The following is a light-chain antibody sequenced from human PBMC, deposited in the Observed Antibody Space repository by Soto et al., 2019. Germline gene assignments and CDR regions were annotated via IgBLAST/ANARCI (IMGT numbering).Light chain of an antibody. CDR2: AAS. CDR1: QGIRND. V-gene: IGKV1-6*01. J-gene: IGKJ1*01. Sequence: AIQMTQSPSSLSASVGDRVTITCRASQGIRNDLGWYQQKPGKAPKLMIYAASSLQSGVPSRFSGSGSGTDFTLTISSLQPEDFATYYCLQDGKTFGKGTKVEIK. CDR3: LQDGKT.